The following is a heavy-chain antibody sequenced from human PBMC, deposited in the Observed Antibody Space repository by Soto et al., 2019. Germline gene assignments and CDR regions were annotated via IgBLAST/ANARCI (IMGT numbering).Heavy chain of an antibody. J-gene: IGHJ6*02. CDR1: GGTFSSYA. V-gene: IGHV1-69*12. Sequence: QVQLVQSGAEVKKPGSSVKVSCKASGGTFSSYAITWVRQAPGQGREWMGVIISTFDTPHYANKIRSRIRITADASTTIVYMELSSLRSEDTAVYYCSRPTFILPGPIDDYYYAMDVWGQGTTVSVSS. D-gene: IGHD2-2*01. CDR3: SRPTFILPGPIDDYYYAMDV. CDR2: IISTFDTP.